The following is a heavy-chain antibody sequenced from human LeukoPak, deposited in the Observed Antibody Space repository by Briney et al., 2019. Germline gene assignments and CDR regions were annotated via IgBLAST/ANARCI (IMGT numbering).Heavy chain of an antibody. D-gene: IGHD3-10*02. CDR3: AELGITMIGGV. CDR2: ISPSGGTT. V-gene: IGHV3-23*01. CDR1: GLIFSNYG. Sequence: GGSLRLSCEASGLIFSNYGMNWVRQAPGKRLEWVSGISPSGGTTYYADSLKGRFTISRDNAKNSLYLQMNSLRAEDTAVYYCAELGITMIGGVWGKGTTVTISS. J-gene: IGHJ6*04.